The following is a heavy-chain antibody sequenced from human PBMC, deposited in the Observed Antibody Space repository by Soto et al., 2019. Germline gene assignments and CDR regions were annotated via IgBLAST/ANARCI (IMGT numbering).Heavy chain of an antibody. CDR3: AKVFSPERGNYFDY. Sequence: LRLSCAASGFTFSNYAMNWVRQAPGKGPEWVSAISNSFSDGNTHYADSVKGRFTISRDNDKNTVFLEMNSLRAEDTAVYYCAKVFSPERGNYFDYWGQGTLVTVSS. CDR1: GFTFSNYA. J-gene: IGHJ4*02. D-gene: IGHD1-1*01. V-gene: IGHV3-23*01. CDR2: ISNSFSDGNT.